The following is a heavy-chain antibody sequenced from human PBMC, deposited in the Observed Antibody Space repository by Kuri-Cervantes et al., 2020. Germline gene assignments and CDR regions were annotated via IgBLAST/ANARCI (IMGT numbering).Heavy chain of an antibody. D-gene: IGHD3-9*01. CDR2: IYYSGST. V-gene: IGHV4-38-2*02. CDR1: GYSISSGYY. CDR3: ARSTGRYYYYYYYMDV. Sequence: SETLSLTCTVSGYSISSGYYWGWIRQPPGKGLEWIGYIYYSGSTYYNPSLKSRVTISVDTSKNQFSLKLSSVTAADTAVYYCARSTGRYYYYYYYMDVWGKGTTVTVSS. J-gene: IGHJ6*03.